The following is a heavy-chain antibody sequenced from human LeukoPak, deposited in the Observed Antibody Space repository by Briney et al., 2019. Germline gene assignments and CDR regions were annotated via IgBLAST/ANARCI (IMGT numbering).Heavy chain of an antibody. V-gene: IGHV4-4*07. CDR2: IYISGST. J-gene: IGHJ4*02. CDR3: ARDRGTWNDDGFDY. CDR1: GGSISSYC. Sequence: PSGTLSLTCTVSGGSISSYCWSWIRQPAGKGLEWIGRIYISGSTNYNPSLKSRVTMSVDTSKNQFSLKLSSVTAADTAVYYCARDRGTWNDDGFDYWGQGTLVTVSS. D-gene: IGHD1-1*01.